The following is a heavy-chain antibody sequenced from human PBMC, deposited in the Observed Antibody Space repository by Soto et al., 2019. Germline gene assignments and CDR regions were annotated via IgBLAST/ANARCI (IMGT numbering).Heavy chain of an antibody. CDR2: INPSGGRT. CDR3: ARDSREFSWFGYPYPYGMDV. V-gene: IGHV1-46*01. J-gene: IGHJ6*02. Sequence: QVHLVPSGAEVKRPGASVKVSCKASGYTFALHFIHWVRQAPGQGLEWMGTINPSGGRTTYAQRFQGRVTMTRETTTSTVDMELSGLRSDDTAVYYCARDSREFSWFGYPYPYGMDVWGRGTTVTVSS. D-gene: IGHD3-10*01. CDR1: GYTFALHF.